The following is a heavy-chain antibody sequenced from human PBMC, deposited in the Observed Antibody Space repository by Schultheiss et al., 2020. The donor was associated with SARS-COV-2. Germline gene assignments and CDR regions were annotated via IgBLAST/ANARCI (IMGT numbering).Heavy chain of an antibody. D-gene: IGHD2-15*01. V-gene: IGHV3-21*01. CDR3: ANIVVVVAATPPFDY. CDR1: GFTFSSYS. J-gene: IGHJ4*02. CDR2: ISSSSSYI. Sequence: GGSLRLSCAASGFTFSSYSMNWVRQAPGKGLEWVSSISSSSSYIYYADSVKGRFTISRDNAKNSLYLQMNSLRAEDTAVYYCANIVVVVAATPPFDYWGQGTLVTVSS.